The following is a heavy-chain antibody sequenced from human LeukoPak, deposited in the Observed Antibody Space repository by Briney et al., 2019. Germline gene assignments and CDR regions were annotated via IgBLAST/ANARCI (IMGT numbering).Heavy chain of an antibody. CDR3: ARLGRKTSVVPPDFDC. CDR1: GGSIRSDY. D-gene: IGHD4-23*01. CDR2: IHYSGST. V-gene: IGHV4-59*01. J-gene: IGHJ4*02. Sequence: SETLSLTCTVSGGSIRSDYWSWVRQPPGKGLEWIGYIHYSGSTNYNASLKSRGTMSVDMSKNQFSLKLTSVTAADTAVYYCARLGRKTSVVPPDFDCWGQGTLVTVSS.